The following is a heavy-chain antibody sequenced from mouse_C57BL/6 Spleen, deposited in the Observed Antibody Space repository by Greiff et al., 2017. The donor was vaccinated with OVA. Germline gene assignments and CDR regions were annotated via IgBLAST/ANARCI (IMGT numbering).Heavy chain of an antibody. Sequence: QVQLQQPGAELVMPGASVKLSCKASGYTFTSYWMHWVKQRPGQGLEWIGEIDPSDGYTNYNQKFKGKSTLTVDKSSSTAYMQLSSLTSEDSAVDDCAGGITAVVAGYFDDWGTGTTVTVSS. J-gene: IGHJ1*03. D-gene: IGHD1-1*01. CDR1: GYTFTSYW. CDR2: IDPSDGYT. V-gene: IGHV1-69*01. CDR3: AGGITAVVAGYFDD.